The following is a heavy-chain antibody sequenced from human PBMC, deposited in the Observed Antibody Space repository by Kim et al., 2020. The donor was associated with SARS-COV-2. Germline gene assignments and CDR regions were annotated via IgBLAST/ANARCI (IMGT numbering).Heavy chain of an antibody. D-gene: IGHD3-10*01. V-gene: IGHV3-7*03. CDR1: GFTFSYYW. CDR2: IKQDGSEK. J-gene: IGHJ4*02. Sequence: GGSLRLSCAASGFTFSYYWMRWIRQAPGKGLEWVANIKQDGSEKYYVDSVKGRFTISRDNAKNSLYLQMNSLRAEDTAVYYCARTYYYGSGSYRAFDYWGQGTLVTVSS. CDR3: ARTYYYGSGSYRAFDY.